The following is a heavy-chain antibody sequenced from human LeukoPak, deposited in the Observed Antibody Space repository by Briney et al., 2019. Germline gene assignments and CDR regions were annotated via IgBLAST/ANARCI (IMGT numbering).Heavy chain of an antibody. CDR1: GFTFRSFW. CDR3: ARDTYDYGDYGLAL. Sequence: GGSLRLSCSGFGFTFRSFWMGWVRQAPGKGLEWVAVIWYDGSNKYYADSLKSRVTISLDTSKNHFSLNLRSVTAADTAVYYCARDTYDYGDYGLALWGQGTLVTVSS. V-gene: IGHV3-33*08. D-gene: IGHD4-17*01. J-gene: IGHJ4*02. CDR2: IWYDGSNK.